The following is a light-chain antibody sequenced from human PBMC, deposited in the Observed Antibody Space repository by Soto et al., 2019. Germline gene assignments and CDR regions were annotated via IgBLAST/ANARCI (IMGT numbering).Light chain of an antibody. Sequence: EIVMTQSPATLSVSPGETATLSCRASQSVSSSLAWYQQKPGQAPRLLIYGASTRATGIPARFIGSGSGTELTLTISSLQSEDFAVSYCQQYNNWPGTFGKGTKVDIK. CDR1: QSVSSS. J-gene: IGKJ1*01. V-gene: IGKV3-15*01. CDR3: QQYNNWPGT. CDR2: GAS.